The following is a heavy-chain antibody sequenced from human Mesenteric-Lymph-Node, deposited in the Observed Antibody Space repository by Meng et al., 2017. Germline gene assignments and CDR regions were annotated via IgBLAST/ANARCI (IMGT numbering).Heavy chain of an antibody. CDR1: GFTFSDHY. D-gene: IGHD1-26*01. V-gene: IGHV3-72*01. J-gene: IGHJ4*02. CDR2: IRNKANSYTT. CDR3: AKLVESNSPPDY. Sequence: GESLKISCAASGFTFSDHYMDWVRQAPGKGLEWVGRIRNKANSYTTEYAASVKGRFIISGDDSSNSLYLQMNSLQSEDTAVYYCAKLVESNSPPDYWGQGTLVTVSS.